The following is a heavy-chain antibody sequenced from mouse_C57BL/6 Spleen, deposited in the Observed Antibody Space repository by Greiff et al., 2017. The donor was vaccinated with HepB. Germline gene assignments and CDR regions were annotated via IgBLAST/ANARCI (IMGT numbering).Heavy chain of an antibody. CDR2: ISNGGGST. D-gene: IGHD1-1*01. Sequence: EVMLVESGGGLVQPGGSLKLSCAASGFTFSDYYMYWVRQTPEKRLEWVAYISNGGGSTYYPDTVKGRFTISRDNAKNTLYLQMSRLKSEDTAMYYCARPYYYGSTLYWYFDVWGTGTTVTVSS. V-gene: IGHV5-12*01. CDR3: ARPYYYGSTLYWYFDV. J-gene: IGHJ1*03. CDR1: GFTFSDYY.